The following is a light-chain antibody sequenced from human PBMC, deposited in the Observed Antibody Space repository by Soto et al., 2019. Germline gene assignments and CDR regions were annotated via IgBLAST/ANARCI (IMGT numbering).Light chain of an antibody. CDR1: SRDIGHYDY. V-gene: IGLV2-14*03. J-gene: IGLJ1*01. Sequence: QSALTQPASVSGSPGQSSTISCTGTSRDIGHYDYVSWYQQHPGKAPKLMIYHVTYRPSGVSNRYSGSKSGNSASLTISGLQADDEADYYCCSLTTSHTYVFGSGTKLTVL. CDR3: CSLTTSHTYV. CDR2: HVT.